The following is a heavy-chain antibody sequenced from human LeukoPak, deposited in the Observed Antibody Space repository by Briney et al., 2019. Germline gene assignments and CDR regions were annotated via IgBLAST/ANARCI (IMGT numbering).Heavy chain of an antibody. Sequence: PSETLSLTCTVSGGSISSTSTSYYWGWIRQPPGKGLEWIGTIYYSGSTFYNPSLKSRITISVDTSKNQFSLTLNSVTAADTAVYYCARSLTMVRGLTGGMDVWGQGTTVTVSS. CDR1: GGSISSTSTSYY. CDR3: ARSLTMVRGLTGGMDV. CDR2: IYYSGST. V-gene: IGHV4-39*01. J-gene: IGHJ6*02. D-gene: IGHD3-10*01.